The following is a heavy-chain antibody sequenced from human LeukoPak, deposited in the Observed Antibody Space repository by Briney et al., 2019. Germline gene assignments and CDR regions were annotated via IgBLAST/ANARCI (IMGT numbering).Heavy chain of an antibody. CDR1: GFTFTTSA. CDR2: VAVGSGNT. V-gene: IGHV1-58*02. CDR3: AADYDWNLDYYYYYGMDV. D-gene: IGHD1-20*01. J-gene: IGHJ6*02. Sequence: GTSVKVSCKASGFTFTTSAMQWVRPARGQRLEWIGWVAVGSGNTNYAQKFQERVTITRDMSTSTAYMELSSLRSEDTAVYYCAADYDWNLDYYYYYGMDVWGLGTTVTVSS.